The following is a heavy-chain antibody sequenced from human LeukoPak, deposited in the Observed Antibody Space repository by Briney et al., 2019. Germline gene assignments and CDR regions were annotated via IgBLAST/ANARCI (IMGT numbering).Heavy chain of an antibody. J-gene: IGHJ6*03. Sequence: SETLSLTCAVYGGSFSGYYWSWIRQPPGKGLEWIGGINHSGSTNYNPSLKSRVTISVDTSKNQFSLKLSSVTAADTAVYYCARGWDCSSTNCYPYYYYYYMDVWGKGTTVTVSS. D-gene: IGHD2-2*01. CDR1: GGSFSGYY. CDR2: INHSGST. V-gene: IGHV4-34*01. CDR3: ARGWDCSSTNCYPYYYYYYMDV.